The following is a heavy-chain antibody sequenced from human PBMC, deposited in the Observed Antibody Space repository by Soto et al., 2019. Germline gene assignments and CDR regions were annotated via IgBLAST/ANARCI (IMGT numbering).Heavy chain of an antibody. CDR2: IWYDGSNK. V-gene: IGHV3-33*01. Sequence: GGSLRLSCAASGFTFSSYGMHWVRQAPGKGLEWVAVIWYDGSNKYYADSVKGRFTISRDNSKNTLYLQMNSLRAEDTAVYYCARDRYCSSTSCYNYFDYWGQGTLVTVSS. J-gene: IGHJ4*02. CDR3: ARDRYCSSTSCYNYFDY. D-gene: IGHD2-2*02. CDR1: GFTFSSYG.